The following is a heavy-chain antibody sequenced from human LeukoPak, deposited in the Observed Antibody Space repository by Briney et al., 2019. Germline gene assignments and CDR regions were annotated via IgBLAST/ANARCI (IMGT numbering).Heavy chain of an antibody. J-gene: IGHJ4*02. D-gene: IGHD6-13*01. CDR2: IYSGGST. V-gene: IGHV3-53*01. Sequence: GGSLRLSCAASGFTVSSNYMSWVRQAPGKGLEWVSVIYSGGSTYYADSVKGRFTISRDNSKNTQYLQMNSLRAEDTAVYYCARTQQLVRSLDYWGQGTLVTVSS. CDR3: ARTQQLVRSLDY. CDR1: GFTVSSNY.